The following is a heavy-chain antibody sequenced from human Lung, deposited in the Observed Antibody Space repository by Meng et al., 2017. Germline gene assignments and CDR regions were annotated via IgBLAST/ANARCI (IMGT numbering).Heavy chain of an antibody. J-gene: IGHJ4*02. CDR2: IRSRSYHATT. CDR3: ARDNNDILTGHTIDF. CDR1: GFSFGDYA. D-gene: IGHD3-9*01. Sequence: GESLKISCTASGFSFGDYAMSWVRQAPGKGLEWLSFIRSRSYHATTEYAASVKGRFTISRDDSKSIAYLQMNSLKTEDTAVYYCARDNNDILTGHTIDFWGQGALVTVSS. V-gene: IGHV3-49*04.